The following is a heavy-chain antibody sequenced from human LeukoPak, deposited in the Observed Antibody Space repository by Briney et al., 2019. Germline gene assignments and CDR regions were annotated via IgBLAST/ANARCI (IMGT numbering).Heavy chain of an antibody. Sequence: SVKVSCKASGGTFSSYAISWVRQAPGQGLEWMGGIIPIFGTANYAQKFQGRVTITADKSTSTAYMELSSLRSEDTAVYYCARVGWWVRGYFDYWGQGTLVTVSS. CDR2: IIPIFGTA. V-gene: IGHV1-69*06. CDR1: GGTFSSYA. D-gene: IGHD3-10*01. CDR3: ARVGWWVRGYFDY. J-gene: IGHJ4*02.